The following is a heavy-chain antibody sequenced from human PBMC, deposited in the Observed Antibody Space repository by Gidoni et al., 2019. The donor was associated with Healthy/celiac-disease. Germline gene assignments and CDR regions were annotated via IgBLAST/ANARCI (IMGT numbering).Heavy chain of an antibody. CDR3: AREGGYDIVYFDY. CDR1: GFTFSSYE. CDR2: ISSSGSTI. J-gene: IGHJ4*02. V-gene: IGHV3-48*03. Sequence: EVQLVESGGGLVQPVGSLRLSCAASGFTFSSYEMNWVRQAPGKGLEWVSYISSSGSTIYYADSVKGRFTISRDNAKNSLYLQMNSLRAEDTAVYYCAREGGYDIVYFDYWGQGTLVTVSS. D-gene: IGHD5-12*01.